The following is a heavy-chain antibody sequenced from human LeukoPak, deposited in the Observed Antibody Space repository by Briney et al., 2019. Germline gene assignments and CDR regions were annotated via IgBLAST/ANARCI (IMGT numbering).Heavy chain of an antibody. J-gene: IGHJ5*01. CDR3: SGGPLGNIHDS. V-gene: IGHV3-72*01. Sequence: QAGGSLRLSCAASGFTFSDQNMDWVRQAPGKGLEWVARSRNKANSYTTEYAASVKGRFTISRDDSKNSLYLQMNSLETEDTAVYYCSGGPLGNIHDSWGQGTLVTVSS. CDR2: SRNKANSYTT. CDR1: GFTFSDQN. D-gene: IGHD3-9*01.